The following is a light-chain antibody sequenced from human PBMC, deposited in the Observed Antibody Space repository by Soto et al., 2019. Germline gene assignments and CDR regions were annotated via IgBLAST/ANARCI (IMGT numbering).Light chain of an antibody. V-gene: IGKV3-20*01. CDR1: QTVNNNY. Sequence: EIVLTQSPCTLSLSPGXRXTXSXXASQTVNNNYVAWYQQKPGQAPRLLIFRASNKATGIPDRFSGSGSGTEFILTISELEPEDSGIYHCHQHGGSPETFGQGTKVDI. J-gene: IGKJ1*01. CDR2: RAS. CDR3: HQHGGSPET.